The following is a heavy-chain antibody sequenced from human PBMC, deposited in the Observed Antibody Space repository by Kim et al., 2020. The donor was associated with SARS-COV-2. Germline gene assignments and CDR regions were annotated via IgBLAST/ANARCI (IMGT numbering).Heavy chain of an antibody. CDR3: AKDGPGFTLFDTAMDY. CDR1: GFTFSSYA. D-gene: IGHD5-18*01. J-gene: IGHJ4*02. Sequence: GGSLRLSCAASGFTFSSYAMSWVRQAPGKGLEWVSAISGSGGSTYYADSVKGRFTISRDNSKNTLYLQMNSLRAEDTAVYYCAKDGPGFTLFDTAMDYWGQGTLVTVSS. CDR2: ISGSGGST. V-gene: IGHV3-23*01.